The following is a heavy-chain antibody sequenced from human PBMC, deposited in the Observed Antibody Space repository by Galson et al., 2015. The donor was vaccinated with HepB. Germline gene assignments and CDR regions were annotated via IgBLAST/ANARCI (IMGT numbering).Heavy chain of an antibody. Sequence: SLRLSCAASGFTFSSHAMSWVRQAPGKGLEWVSGISGSGDTTYYAGSVEGRFTISRDNSKNTLYMQINSLTAEDTAVYYSAKRISITFFGPGKNYMDVWGKGTTVTVSS. CDR2: ISGSGDTT. CDR1: GFTFSSHA. V-gene: IGHV3-23*01. J-gene: IGHJ6*03. D-gene: IGHD3-3*01. CDR3: AKRISITFFGPGKNYMDV.